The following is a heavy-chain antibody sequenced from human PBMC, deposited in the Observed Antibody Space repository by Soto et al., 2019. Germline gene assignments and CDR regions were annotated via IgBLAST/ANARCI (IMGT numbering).Heavy chain of an antibody. V-gene: IGHV3-30-3*01. J-gene: IGHJ4*02. CDR3: ARDRYYYDSSGYPDY. CDR2: ISYDGSNK. Sequence: GGSLRLSCAASGFTFSSYAMHWVRQAPGKGLEWVAVISYDGSNKYYADSVKGRFTISRDNSKNTLYLQMNSLRAEDTAVYYCARDRYYYDSSGYPDYWGQGTLVTVSS. D-gene: IGHD3-22*01. CDR1: GFTFSSYA.